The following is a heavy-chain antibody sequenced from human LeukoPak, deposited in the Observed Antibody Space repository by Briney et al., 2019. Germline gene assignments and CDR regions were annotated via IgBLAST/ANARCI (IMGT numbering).Heavy chain of an antibody. D-gene: IGHD4-17*01. CDR2: VSGRGDGT. CDR1: GFTFTSYA. Sequence: GGSLRLSCAASGFTFTSYAMSWVRQAPGKGLEWVSSVSGRGDGTYYADSVKGRFTISRDNSKKTLDLHMDSLRAEDTAVYYCAKERLGGNYGDYAVEYWGQGTMVAVSS. V-gene: IGHV3-23*01. J-gene: IGHJ4*02. CDR3: AKERLGGNYGDYAVEY.